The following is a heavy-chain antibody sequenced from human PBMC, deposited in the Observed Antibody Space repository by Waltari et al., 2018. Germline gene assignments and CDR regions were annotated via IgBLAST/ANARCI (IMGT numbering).Heavy chain of an antibody. CDR3: ARDRAEYSSSVPFDY. D-gene: IGHD6-6*01. CDR1: GFTLRTYG. V-gene: IGHV3-33*01. Sequence: QVQLVESGGGVVQPGGSLRLSCAASGFTLRTYGMHWARPVPGQGCRGGALLVPVLSNEDAAESVKGRFSVSRDNSKNTMYLHMNSLRVEDTGVYYCARDRAEYSSSVPFDYWGQGTLVTVSS. CDR2: LVPVLSNE. J-gene: IGHJ4*02.